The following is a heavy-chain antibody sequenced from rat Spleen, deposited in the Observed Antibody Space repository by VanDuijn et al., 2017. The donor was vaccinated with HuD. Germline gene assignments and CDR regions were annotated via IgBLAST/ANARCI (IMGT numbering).Heavy chain of an antibody. D-gene: IGHD3-4*01. V-gene: IGHV3-3*01. J-gene: IGHJ4*01. Sequence: EVQLQESGPGLVKPSQSLYLTCSVTGYSITSNYWGWIRKFPGNKMEWMGYINSAGSTNYNPSLRSRISITRDTYKNQFFLQVNSVTTEDPAKFYCAKTNNPYFYIMDAWGQGASVTVSS. CDR3: AKTNNPYFYIMDA. CDR2: INSAGST. CDR1: GYSITSNY.